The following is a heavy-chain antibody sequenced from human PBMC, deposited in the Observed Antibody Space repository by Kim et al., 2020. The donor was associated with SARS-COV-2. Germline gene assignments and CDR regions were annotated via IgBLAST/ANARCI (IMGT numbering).Heavy chain of an antibody. CDR3: ARPRPQGYSSSWIGVGAFDI. V-gene: IGHV3-30*04. D-gene: IGHD6-13*01. J-gene: IGHJ3*02. Sequence: GGSLRLSCAASGFTFSSYAMHWVRQAPGKGLEWVAVISYDGSNKYYADSVKGRFTISRDNSKNTLYLQMNSLRAEDTAVYYCARPRPQGYSSSWIGVGAFDIWGQGTMVTVSS. CDR1: GFTFSSYA. CDR2: ISYDGSNK.